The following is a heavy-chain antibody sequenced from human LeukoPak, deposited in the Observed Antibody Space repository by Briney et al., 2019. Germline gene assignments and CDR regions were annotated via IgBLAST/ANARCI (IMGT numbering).Heavy chain of an antibody. Sequence: GGSLRLSCAASGFTFSSYEMNWVRQAPGKGLEWVSSISSSSSYIYYADSVKGRFTISRDNAKNSLYLQMNSLRAEDTAVYYCAREMDILTGYADYWGQGTLVTVSS. CDR2: ISSSSSYI. CDR1: GFTFSSYE. V-gene: IGHV3-21*01. J-gene: IGHJ4*02. D-gene: IGHD3-9*01. CDR3: AREMDILTGYADY.